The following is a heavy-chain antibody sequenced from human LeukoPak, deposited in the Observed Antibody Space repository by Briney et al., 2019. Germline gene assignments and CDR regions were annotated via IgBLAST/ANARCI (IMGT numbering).Heavy chain of an antibody. CDR3: AKGVRGVIYYYYGMDV. V-gene: IGHV3-23*01. J-gene: IGHJ6*04. CDR1: GFTFSSYA. CDR2: ISGSGGST. Sequence: GGSLRLSCAASGFTFSSYAMSWVRQAPGKGLEWVSAISGSGGSTYYADSVKGRFTISRDNSKNKLYLQMNSLRAEDTAVYYCAKGVRGVIYYYYGMDVWGKGTTVTVSS. D-gene: IGHD3-10*01.